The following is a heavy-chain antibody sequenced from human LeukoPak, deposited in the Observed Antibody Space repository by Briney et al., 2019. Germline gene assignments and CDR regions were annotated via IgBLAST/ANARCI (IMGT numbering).Heavy chain of an antibody. Sequence: GGSLRLSCAASGFTFSDHYMDWVRQAPGKGLEWVGRTRNKANSYATEYAASVKGRFTISRDDSENSLYLQMNSLKTEDTAVYYCARAVRKSGSYWFDPWGQGTLVTVSS. CDR2: TRNKANSYAT. CDR1: GFTFSDHY. J-gene: IGHJ5*02. D-gene: IGHD1-26*01. V-gene: IGHV3-72*01. CDR3: ARAVRKSGSYWFDP.